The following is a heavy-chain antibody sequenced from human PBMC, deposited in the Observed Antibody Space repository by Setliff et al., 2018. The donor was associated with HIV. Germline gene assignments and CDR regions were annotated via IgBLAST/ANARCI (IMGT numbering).Heavy chain of an antibody. CDR1: GFTFSDYW. D-gene: IGHD3-22*01. CDR3: ATAYDTNGYDYYFDL. Sequence: GGSLRLSCAASGFTFSDYWMHWVRQVPGKGLVYVSRINPDGSTTTYAGSVRGRFTISRDISKNTIYLTLNNMRPDDSAVYYCATAYDTNGYDYYFDLWGRGTLVTVPS. J-gene: IGHJ2*01. V-gene: IGHV3-74*01. CDR2: INPDGSTT.